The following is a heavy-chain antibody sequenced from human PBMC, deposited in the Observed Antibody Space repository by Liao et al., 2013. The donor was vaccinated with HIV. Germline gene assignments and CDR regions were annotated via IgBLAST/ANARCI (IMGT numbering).Heavy chain of an antibody. Sequence: QVQLQESGPGLVKPSETLSLTCTVSGGSISDYYWTWIRQTPGKGLEWIGYIYYSGSTNYNPSLKSRVTISVDTSKNQFSLKLTSVTAADTAVYYCARRGFSDTGSYRYHYYMDVWGKGTTVTVSS. D-gene: IGHD5-12*01. CDR3: ARRGFSDTGSYRYHYYMDV. CDR1: GGSISDYY. J-gene: IGHJ6*03. CDR2: IYYSGST. V-gene: IGHV4-59*01.